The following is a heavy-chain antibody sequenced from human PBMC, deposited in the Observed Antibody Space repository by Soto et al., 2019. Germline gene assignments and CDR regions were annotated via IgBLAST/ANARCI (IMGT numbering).Heavy chain of an antibody. CDR2: IIPIFGTA. V-gene: IGHV1-69*01. J-gene: IGHJ4*02. CDR3: ARVICSGRVGGYDEGFDY. Sequence: QVQLVQSGAEVKKPGSSVKVSCKASGGTFSSYAISWVRQAPGQGLEWMGGIIPIFGTANYAQKFQGRVTITADESTSTAYMELSSLRSEDTAVYYCARVICSGRVGGYDEGFDYWGQGTLVNVSS. D-gene: IGHD5-12*01. CDR1: GGTFSSYA.